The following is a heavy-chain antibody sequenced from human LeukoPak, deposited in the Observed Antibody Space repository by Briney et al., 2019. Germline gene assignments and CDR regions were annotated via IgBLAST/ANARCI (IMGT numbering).Heavy chain of an antibody. CDR2: ISSSGSTI. V-gene: IGHV3-48*04. CDR1: GFTFSSYS. CDR3: ATSSIAALNFDY. J-gene: IGHJ4*02. D-gene: IGHD6-6*01. Sequence: GGSLRLSCVDSGFTFSSYSMNWVRQAPGKGLEWVSYISSSGSTIYYADSVKGRFTISRDNAKNSLYLQMNSLRAEDTAVYYCATSSIAALNFDYWGQGTLVTVSS.